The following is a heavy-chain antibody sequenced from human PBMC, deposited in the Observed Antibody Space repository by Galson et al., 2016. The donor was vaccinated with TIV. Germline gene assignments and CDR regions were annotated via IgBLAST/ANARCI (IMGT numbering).Heavy chain of an antibody. CDR3: ARPPYCGGDCYKYDY. D-gene: IGHD2-21*01. CDR1: GYTFTHHA. V-gene: IGHV1-3*01. CDR2: INAGNGYT. Sequence: SVKVSCKASGYTFTHHALHWVRQAPGQSLEWMGCINAGNGYTKYSQVFQGRVTITRDTSASTAYMELSSLSSEDTAVYYCARPPYCGGDCYKYDYWGQGTLVTVSS. J-gene: IGHJ4*02.